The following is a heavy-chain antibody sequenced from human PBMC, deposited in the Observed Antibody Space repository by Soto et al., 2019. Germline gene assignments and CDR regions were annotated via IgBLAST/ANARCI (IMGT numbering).Heavy chain of an antibody. Sequence: EVQLLESGGGLVQPGGSLRLSCAASGFTFSSYAMSWVRQAPGKGLEWVSAISGSGGSTYYADSVKGRFTISRDNSKNTLDLQMNSLRAEDTAVYYCAKSDYGGLGLLGYCQHWGQGTLVTVSS. V-gene: IGHV3-23*01. CDR1: GFTFSSYA. CDR2: ISGSGGST. J-gene: IGHJ1*01. CDR3: AKSDYGGLGLLGYCQH. D-gene: IGHD4-17*01.